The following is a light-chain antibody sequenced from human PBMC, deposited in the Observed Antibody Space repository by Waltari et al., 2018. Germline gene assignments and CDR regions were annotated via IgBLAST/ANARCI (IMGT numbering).Light chain of an antibody. Sequence: QSALTHPPSASVSPGQPVTFPRTGTSSDVGCYNYVSWSQQYPGKAPKLMISEVSKRPSGVPDRFSGSKSGNTASLTVSGLQAEDEADYYCNSYAGNNNWVFGGGTKLTVL. CDR2: EVS. J-gene: IGLJ3*02. CDR1: SSDVGCYNY. CDR3: NSYAGNNNWV. V-gene: IGLV2-8*01.